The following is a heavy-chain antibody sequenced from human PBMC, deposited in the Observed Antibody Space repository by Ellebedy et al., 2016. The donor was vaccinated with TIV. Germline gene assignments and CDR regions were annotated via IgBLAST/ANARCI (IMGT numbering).Heavy chain of an antibody. D-gene: IGHD3-9*01. J-gene: IGHJ5*02. CDR3: ASVTYDIFPTHPESVGWFDP. CDR1: GYTFTDYY. CDR2: INPNSGAT. Sequence: AASVKVSCKASGYTFTDYYMHRVRQAPGQGLEWMGWINPNSGATKYAQIFQGRVTITRDTSINTAYMGLSRLTSDDTAIYYCASVTYDIFPTHPESVGWFDPWGQGTLVTVSS. V-gene: IGHV1-2*02.